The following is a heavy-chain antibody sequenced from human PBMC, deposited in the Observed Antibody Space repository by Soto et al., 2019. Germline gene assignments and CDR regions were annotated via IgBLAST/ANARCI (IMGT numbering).Heavy chain of an antibody. D-gene: IGHD3-16*02. J-gene: IGHJ4*02. CDR2: IYHSGST. Sequence: QVQLQESGPGLVKPSGTLSLTCAVSSGSISSSNWWSWVRQPPGKGLEWIGEIYHSGSTNYNPSLKNRVTISVDKSKNQFSLKLSSVTAADTAVYYCAGESYYFDYWGQGTLVTVSS. CDR3: AGESYYFDY. CDR1: SGSISSSNW. V-gene: IGHV4-4*02.